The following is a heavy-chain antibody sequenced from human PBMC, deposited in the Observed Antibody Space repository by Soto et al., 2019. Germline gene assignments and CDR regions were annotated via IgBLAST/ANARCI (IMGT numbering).Heavy chain of an antibody. V-gene: IGHV3-30*18. CDR2: ISNDGGDK. J-gene: IGHJ4*02. CDR1: GFNFRSYP. CDR3: AKDRTIGAADYYFDY. D-gene: IGHD6-13*01. Sequence: PWGPLRLSRAASGFNFRSYPIHWVRQAPGSGLEWVAVISNDGGDKYHADSVKGRFTISRDNSKNTLYLQMNSLRAEDTAVYYCAKDRTIGAADYYFDYWGQGTMVHVSS.